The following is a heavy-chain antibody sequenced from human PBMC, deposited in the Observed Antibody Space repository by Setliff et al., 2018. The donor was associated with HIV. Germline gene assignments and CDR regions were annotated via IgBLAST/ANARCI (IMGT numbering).Heavy chain of an antibody. Sequence: KASETLSLTCTVSGGSISSSNYYWSWIRQPPGKGLEWIGYIYYSGSTTYNPSLESRVTISVDTSKNQFSLKLSSVTAADTAMYYCARYTVGSMVDYWGPGTLVTVSS. V-gene: IGHV4-61*05. CDR2: IYYSGST. D-gene: IGHD5-12*01. CDR1: GGSISSSNYY. J-gene: IGHJ4*02. CDR3: ARYTVGSMVDY.